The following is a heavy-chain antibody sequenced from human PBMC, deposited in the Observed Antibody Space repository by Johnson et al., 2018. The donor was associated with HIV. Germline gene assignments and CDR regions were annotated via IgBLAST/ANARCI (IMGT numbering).Heavy chain of an antibody. CDR3: ARDTKSGSYLEGTGAFDI. V-gene: IGHV3-64*01. CDR2: ISSNGGST. J-gene: IGHJ3*02. Sequence: VQLVESGGGVVQPGRSLRLSCAASGFTFSSYAMHWVRQAPGKGLDYVSAISSNGGSTYYANSVKGRFTISRDHSKNTLYLQMGSLRAEDMAVYYCARDTKSGSYLEGTGAFDIWGQGTMVTVSS. CDR1: GFTFSSYA. D-gene: IGHD3-10*01.